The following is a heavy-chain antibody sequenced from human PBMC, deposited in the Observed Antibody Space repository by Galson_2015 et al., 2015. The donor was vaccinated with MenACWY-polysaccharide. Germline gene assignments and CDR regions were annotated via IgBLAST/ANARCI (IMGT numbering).Heavy chain of an antibody. CDR2: IYYSGST. V-gene: IGHV4-59*01. CDR1: GGSLTAYY. CDR3: ARSPGGYSSGGQIDS. D-gene: IGHD5-18*01. J-gene: IGHJ4*02. Sequence: LSLTCTVSGGSLTAYYWAWIRQPPGKGLEWIGCIYYSGSTEYSRSLYSRVSISDATSNNQLPLKLSSVTAADTAVYYCARSPGGYSSGGQIDSWGQGSLVTISS.